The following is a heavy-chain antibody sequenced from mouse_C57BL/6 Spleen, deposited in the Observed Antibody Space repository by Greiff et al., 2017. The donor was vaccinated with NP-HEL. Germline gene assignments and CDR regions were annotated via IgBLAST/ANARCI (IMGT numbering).Heavy chain of an antibody. CDR3: ARYGNYGYWYFDV. D-gene: IGHD2-1*01. CDR2: IWSGGST. J-gene: IGHJ1*03. Sequence: QVQLKESGPGLVQPSQSLSITCTVSGFSLTSYGVHWVRQSPGKGLEWLGVIWSGGSTDYNAAFISRLSISKDNSKSQVFFKMNSLQADDTDIYYCARYGNYGYWYFDVWGTGTTVTVSS. V-gene: IGHV2-2*01. CDR1: GFSLTSYG.